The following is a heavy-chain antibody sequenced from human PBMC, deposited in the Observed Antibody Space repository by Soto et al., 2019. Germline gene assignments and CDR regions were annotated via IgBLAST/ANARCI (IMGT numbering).Heavy chain of an antibody. CDR2: INPNSGGT. D-gene: IGHD2-21*02. CDR3: ARRHYCRGDCTINPDYYYGMDV. V-gene: IGHV1-2*04. Sequence: ASVKVSCKASGYTFTSYGISWVRQAPGQGLEWMGWINPNSGGTNYAQKFQGWVTMTRDMSISTAYLQWSSLKASDTAIYYCARRHYCRGDCTINPDYYYGMDVWGQGTTVTVSS. CDR1: GYTFTSYG. J-gene: IGHJ6*02.